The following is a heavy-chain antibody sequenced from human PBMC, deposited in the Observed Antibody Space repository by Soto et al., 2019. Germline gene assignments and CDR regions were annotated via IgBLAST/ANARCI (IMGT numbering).Heavy chain of an antibody. V-gene: IGHV4-34*01. Sequence: QVHLQQWGAGLLKPSETLSLTCAVYGGSFSGYYWSWIRQPPGKGLEWIGEINHSGSTNYTPTIKSRVSISVGTSNNQFSRNLSSVTAADTAVYYCARGGGDGYNQHWYFDLWGRGTLVTVSS. CDR3: ARGGGDGYNQHWYFDL. J-gene: IGHJ2*01. CDR1: GGSFSGYY. D-gene: IGHD3-16*01. CDR2: INHSGST.